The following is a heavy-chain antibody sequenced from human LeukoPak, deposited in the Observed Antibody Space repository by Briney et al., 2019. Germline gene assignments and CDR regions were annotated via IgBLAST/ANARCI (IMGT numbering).Heavy chain of an antibody. CDR3: ARAPPRITMIVVVIRDYYMDV. CDR2: MNPNSGNT. Sequence: ASVKVSCKASGYTFTSYDIHWVRQATGQGLEGMGWMNPNSGNTGYAQKFQGRVTITRNTSISTAYMELSSLRSEDTAVYYCARAPPRITMIVVVIRDYYMDVWGKGTTVTISS. CDR1: GYTFTSYD. J-gene: IGHJ6*03. V-gene: IGHV1-8*03. D-gene: IGHD3-22*01.